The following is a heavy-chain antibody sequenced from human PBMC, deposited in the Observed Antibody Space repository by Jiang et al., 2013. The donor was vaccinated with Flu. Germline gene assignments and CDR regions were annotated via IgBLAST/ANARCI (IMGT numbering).Heavy chain of an antibody. V-gene: IGHV4-59*08. CDR3: ARQRSSGWNALIDY. D-gene: IGHD6-19*01. J-gene: IGHJ4*02. Sequence: PSLKSRVTISADMSKNQFSLNLSSVTAADTAVYYCARQRSSGWNALIDYWGQGTLVTVSS.